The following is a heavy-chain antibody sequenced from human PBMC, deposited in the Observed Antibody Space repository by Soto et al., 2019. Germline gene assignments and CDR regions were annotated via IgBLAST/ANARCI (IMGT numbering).Heavy chain of an antibody. Sequence: GGSLRPSCAASGFTFSSYALHFVRHSPGRWLEWVALISFDGNNKYYANSVKGRFTISRDNSKNTLYLQMSSLRAEDTAVYYCGRCSSTSCHLGADYWGQGTLVTVPQ. J-gene: IGHJ4*02. V-gene: IGHV3-30-3*01. CDR1: GFTFSSYA. CDR2: ISFDGNNK. D-gene: IGHD2-2*01. CDR3: GRCSSTSCHLGADY.